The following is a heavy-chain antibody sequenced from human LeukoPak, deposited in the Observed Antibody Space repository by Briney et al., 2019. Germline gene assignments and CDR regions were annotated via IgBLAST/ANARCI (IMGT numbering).Heavy chain of an antibody. D-gene: IGHD2-21*01. V-gene: IGHV4-31*03. CDR2: IYYSGST. CDR3: ARDGDGTGYYFDY. J-gene: IGHJ4*02. Sequence: SETLSLTCTVSGGSISSGGYYWSWIRQHSGKGLEWIGYIYYSGSTYYNPSLKSRVTISVDTSKNQFSLKLSSVTAADTAVYYCARDGDGTGYYFDYWGQGTLVTVSS. CDR1: GGSISSGGYY.